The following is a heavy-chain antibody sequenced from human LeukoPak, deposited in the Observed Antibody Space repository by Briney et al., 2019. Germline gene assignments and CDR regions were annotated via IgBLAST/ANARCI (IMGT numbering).Heavy chain of an antibody. D-gene: IGHD3-10*01. V-gene: IGHV3-23*01. CDR1: GFTFSTYA. Sequence: GKSLRLSCAASGFTFSTYAMSWVRQAPGKGLEWVSAISGSGGSTYYADSVKGRFTISRDNSKNTLYLQLNSLRAEDTAVYYCAKASYGLIDYWGQGTLVTFSS. CDR2: ISGSGGST. J-gene: IGHJ4*02. CDR3: AKASYGLIDY.